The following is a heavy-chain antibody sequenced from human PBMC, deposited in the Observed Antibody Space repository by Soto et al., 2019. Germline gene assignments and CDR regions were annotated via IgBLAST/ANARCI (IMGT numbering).Heavy chain of an antibody. CDR2: ISGSGGST. CDR1: GFTFSIYA. CDR3: ARRTVRWYFDL. V-gene: IGHV3-23*01. Sequence: EVQLLESGGGLVQPGGSLRLSCAASGFTFSIYAMNWVRQAPGKGLEWVSGISGSGGSTYYADSVKGRFTISRDNSKNTLYLQLSSLRAEDTAVYYCARRTVRWYFDLWGRGTLVTVSS. J-gene: IGHJ2*01. D-gene: IGHD4-17*01.